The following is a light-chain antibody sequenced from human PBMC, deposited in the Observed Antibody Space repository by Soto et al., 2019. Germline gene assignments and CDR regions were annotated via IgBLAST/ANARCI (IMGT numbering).Light chain of an antibody. CDR1: QSVSGR. V-gene: IGKV1-5*01. CDR2: DAS. Sequence: DIQMTQTPSTLSASVGDTVTVTCRASQSVSGRLAWYQQKPGEAPKLPIYDASALPRGVPSRFSVSGSGTKFTLTIASLQPDDFATYYCQQYETFSGTFGPGTKVEI. J-gene: IGKJ1*01. CDR3: QQYETFSGT.